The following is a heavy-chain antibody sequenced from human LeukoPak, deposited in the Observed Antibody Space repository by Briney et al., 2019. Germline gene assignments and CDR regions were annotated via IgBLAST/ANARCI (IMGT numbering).Heavy chain of an antibody. D-gene: IGHD5-24*01. Sequence: SETLSLTCTVSGGSISSGDYYWSWIRQPPGKGLEWIGYIYYSGSTYYNPPLKSRVTISVDTSKNQFSLKLSSVTAADTAVYYCAREPKRWLQLQVDYWGQGTLVTVSS. CDR3: AREPKRWLQLQVDY. J-gene: IGHJ4*02. CDR1: GGSISSGDYY. CDR2: IYYSGST. V-gene: IGHV4-30-4*01.